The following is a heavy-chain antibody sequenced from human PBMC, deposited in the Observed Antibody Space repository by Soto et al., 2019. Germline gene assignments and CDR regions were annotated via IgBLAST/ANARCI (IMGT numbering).Heavy chain of an antibody. CDR3: AAKVYDSSWYRIGY. Sequence: QVVLQESGPGLVKPSGTLSLTCTVSGASISSSKWWSWVRQPPGKGLEWIGEIYHSGTTNYNASLKSRVTISLNKSKNESSLWLSSVTAADTAVYYCAAKVYDSSWYRIGYWGQGSLVTVSS. CDR1: GASISSSKW. J-gene: IGHJ4*02. V-gene: IGHV4-4*02. CDR2: IYHSGTT. D-gene: IGHD6-13*01.